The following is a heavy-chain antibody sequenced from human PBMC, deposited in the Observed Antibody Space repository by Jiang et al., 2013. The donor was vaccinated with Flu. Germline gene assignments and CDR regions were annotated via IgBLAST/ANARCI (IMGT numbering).Heavy chain of an antibody. CDR1: GGTFSSYA. J-gene: IGHJ2*01. Sequence: EVKKPGSSVKVSCKASGGTFSSYAISWVRQAPGQGLEWMGGIIPIFGTANYAQKFQGRVTITADESTSTAYMELSSLRSEDTAVYYCARGLLGVVITYWYFDLWGRGTLVTVPS. CDR3: ARGLLGVVITYWYFDL. CDR2: IIPIFGTA. V-gene: IGHV1-69*01. D-gene: IGHD3-3*01.